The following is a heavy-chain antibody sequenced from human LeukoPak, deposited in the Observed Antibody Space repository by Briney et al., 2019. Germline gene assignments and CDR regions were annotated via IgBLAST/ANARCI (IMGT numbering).Heavy chain of an antibody. V-gene: IGHV4-4*02. CDR3: AREGGFYRPLDY. CDR2: VHLNGRT. D-gene: IGHD2/OR15-2a*01. Sequence: SETLSLTCDVSGGSISTTNWWTWVRQPPGGGLEWIGEVHLNGRTHYSPSLESRVTMSVDMSENHVSLQLTSVTAADTAVYYCAREGGFYRPLDYSGPGTLVIVSA. CDR1: GGSISTTNW. J-gene: IGHJ4*02.